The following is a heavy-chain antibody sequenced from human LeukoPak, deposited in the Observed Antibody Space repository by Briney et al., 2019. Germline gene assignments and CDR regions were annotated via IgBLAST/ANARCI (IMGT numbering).Heavy chain of an antibody. J-gene: IGHJ4*02. V-gene: IGHV3-21*06. CDR2: ISGNSRYI. CDR3: ARVAEAAAFDS. CDR1: GFTFSSYS. D-gene: IGHD6-13*01. Sequence: GGSLRLSCAASGFTFSSYSMTWVRQAPGKGLEWVSSISGNSRYIYYADSMRGRFTIPRDNAKNSLYLQMNSLKPEDTAVYYCARVAEAAAFDSWGQGTLVTVSS.